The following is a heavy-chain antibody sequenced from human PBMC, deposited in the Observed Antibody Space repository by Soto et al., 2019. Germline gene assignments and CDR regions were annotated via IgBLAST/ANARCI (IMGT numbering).Heavy chain of an antibody. CDR2: IKQDGREN. Sequence: GGSLRLSCAASGFRFGGYWMSWVRQAAGKGLQWVANIKQDGRENYYLDSVKGRFTISRDNSKNSLYLQMSSLRAEDTVVYYCASTSRDGYNSGYWGQGTLVTVSS. J-gene: IGHJ4*02. CDR3: ASTSRDGYNSGY. CDR1: GFRFGGYW. D-gene: IGHD5-12*01. V-gene: IGHV3-7*03.